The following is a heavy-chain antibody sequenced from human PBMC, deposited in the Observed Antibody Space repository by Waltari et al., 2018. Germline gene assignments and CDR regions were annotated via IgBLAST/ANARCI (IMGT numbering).Heavy chain of an antibody. CDR1: GYTFTSYD. V-gene: IGHV1-8*01. J-gene: IGHJ6*03. D-gene: IGHD3-3*01. CDR2: MNPNSGNT. CDR3: ARVHSNYDFWSGYPYYYYMDV. Sequence: QVQLVQSGAEVKKPGASVKVSCKASGYTFTSYDINWVRQATGHGLEWMGWMNPNSGNTGYAQKFQGRVTMTRNTSISTAYMELSSLRSEDTAVYYCARVHSNYDFWSGYPYYYYMDVWGKGTTVTVSS.